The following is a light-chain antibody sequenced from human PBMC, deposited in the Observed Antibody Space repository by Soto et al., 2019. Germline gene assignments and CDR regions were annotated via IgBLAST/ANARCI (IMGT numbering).Light chain of an antibody. V-gene: IGKV3-11*01. CDR1: QSVSSY. CDR2: DAS. Sequence: EVLWTQSPATLSLSPGERATLSCRASQSVSSYLAWYQQKPGQAPRLLIYDASNRATGIPARFSGSGSGTDFTLTISSLEPEDFAVYYCQQRSNWPRTFGQGTKV. CDR3: QQRSNWPRT. J-gene: IGKJ1*01.